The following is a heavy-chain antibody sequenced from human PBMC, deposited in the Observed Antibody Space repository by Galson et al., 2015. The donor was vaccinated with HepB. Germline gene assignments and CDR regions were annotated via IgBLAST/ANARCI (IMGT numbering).Heavy chain of an antibody. CDR2: IIPHNGNT. V-gene: IGHV1-18*01. J-gene: IGHJ6*02. CDR3: ARDPGYSSGWYPLYGMDV. Sequence: SVKVSCKASGGTFSSYAISWVRQAPGQGLEWMGGIIPHNGNTNYAQKFLGRVTMTIDASTSTADMELRSLRSDDTAVYYCARDPGYSSGWYPLYGMDVWGQGTTVTVSS. CDR1: GGTFSSYA. D-gene: IGHD6-19*01.